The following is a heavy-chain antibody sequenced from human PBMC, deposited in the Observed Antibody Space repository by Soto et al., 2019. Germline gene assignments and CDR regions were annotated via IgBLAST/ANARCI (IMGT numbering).Heavy chain of an antibody. Sequence: EALNISCKGSGDKFANYWIGWVRQMPGKGLEWMGMIFPGDSDTKNSPSLQGQITMSVDKSDSSAYLQWRSLKASDTAMYYCAAGYTTGPDAFDIWGQGTMVTVS. CDR2: IFPGDSDT. J-gene: IGHJ3*02. D-gene: IGHD6-13*01. V-gene: IGHV5-51*01. CDR3: AAGYTTGPDAFDI. CDR1: GDKFANYW.